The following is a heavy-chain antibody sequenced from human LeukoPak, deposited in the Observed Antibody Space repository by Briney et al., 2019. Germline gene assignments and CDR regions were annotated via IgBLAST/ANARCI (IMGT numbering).Heavy chain of an antibody. CDR3: ARDVLRYFDWLPHDAFDI. CDR2: IIPIFGTA. J-gene: IGHJ3*02. CDR1: GGTFSSYA. V-gene: IGHV1-69*05. D-gene: IGHD3-9*01. Sequence: ASVKVSCTASGGTFSSYAISWVRQAPGQGLEWMGRIIPIFGTANYAQKFQGRVTITTDESTSTAYMELSSLRSEDTAVYYCARDVLRYFDWLPHDAFDIWGQGTMVTVSS.